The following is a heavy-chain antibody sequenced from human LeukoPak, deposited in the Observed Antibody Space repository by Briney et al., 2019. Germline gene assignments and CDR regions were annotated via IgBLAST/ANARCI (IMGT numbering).Heavy chain of an antibody. Sequence: GGSLRLSCAASGFTFSSYAMSWVRQAPGKGLEWVSAISGSGGSTSYADSVRGRFTISRDNSKNSLFLQMNSLRAEDTALYYCAKDQGYNYGYLIDYWGQGTLVTVSS. CDR1: GFTFSSYA. CDR2: ISGSGGST. J-gene: IGHJ4*01. CDR3: AKDQGYNYGYLIDY. V-gene: IGHV3-23*01. D-gene: IGHD5-18*01.